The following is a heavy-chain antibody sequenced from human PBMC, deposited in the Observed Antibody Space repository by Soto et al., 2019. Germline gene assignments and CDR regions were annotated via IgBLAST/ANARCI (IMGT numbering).Heavy chain of an antibody. J-gene: IGHJ4*02. CDR3: ARDSISYGTGVKDY. V-gene: IGHV3-53*01. CDR2: VYAGGET. CDR1: GFSVSDSY. D-gene: IGHD5-18*01. Sequence: PGGSLRLSCAASGFSVSDSYMSWVRQAPGKGLEWVSIVYAGGETYYADSLKGRFTISRDSSNNILYLQMNNLRAEDTAVYYCARDSISYGTGVKDYWGQGT.